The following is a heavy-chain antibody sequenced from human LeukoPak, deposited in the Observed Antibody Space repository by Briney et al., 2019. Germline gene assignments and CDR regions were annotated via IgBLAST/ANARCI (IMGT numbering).Heavy chain of an antibody. CDR3: AREGSSSSMGYYYYMDV. Sequence: SETLSLTCTVSGGSISSYYWSWIRQPPGKGLEWIGYIYYSGSTNYNPSLKSRVTISVDTSKNQFSLKLSSVTAADTAVYYCAREGSSSSMGYYYYMDVWGEGTTVTVSS. V-gene: IGHV4-59*01. CDR2: IYYSGST. J-gene: IGHJ6*03. CDR1: GGSISSYY. D-gene: IGHD6-6*01.